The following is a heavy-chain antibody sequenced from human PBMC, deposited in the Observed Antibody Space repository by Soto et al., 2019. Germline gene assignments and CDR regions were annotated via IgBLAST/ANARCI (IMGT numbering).Heavy chain of an antibody. CDR2: IIPIFGTA. J-gene: IGHJ3*02. CDR1: GGTFSSYA. CDR3: ARPTSVAVGAFDI. D-gene: IGHD6-19*01. Sequence: SVKVSCKASGGTFSSYAISWVRQAPGQGLEWMGGIIPIFGTANYTQKFQGRVTITADESTSTAYVELSSLRSEDTAVYYCARPTSVAVGAFDIWGQGTMVTVSS. V-gene: IGHV1-69*13.